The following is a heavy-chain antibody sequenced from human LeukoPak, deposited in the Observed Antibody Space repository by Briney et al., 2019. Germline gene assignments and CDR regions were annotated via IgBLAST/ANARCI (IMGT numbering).Heavy chain of an antibody. Sequence: GGSLRLSCAASGFTFSDYNMNWVRQAPGKGLEWVSYITNSGSTIHYADSVRGRFTISRDNAKNSLYLQMNSLRAEDTAVYYCARSIGLTGGGVDVWGQGTTVTVS. V-gene: IGHV3-11*01. D-gene: IGHD3-9*01. CDR2: ITNSGSTI. CDR3: ARSIGLTGGGVDV. CDR1: GFTFSDYN. J-gene: IGHJ6*02.